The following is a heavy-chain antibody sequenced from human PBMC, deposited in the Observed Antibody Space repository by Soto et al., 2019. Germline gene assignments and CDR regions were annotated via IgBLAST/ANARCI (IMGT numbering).Heavy chain of an antibody. CDR1: GGTFSSYA. Sequence: SVKVSCKASGGTFSSYAISWVRQAPGQGLEWMGGIIPIFGTANYAQKFQGRVTITADKSTSTAYMELSSLRSEDTAVYYCARGYCSSTSCWGYFDYWGQGTLVTVSS. D-gene: IGHD2-2*01. J-gene: IGHJ4*02. CDR3: ARGYCSSTSCWGYFDY. CDR2: IIPIFGTA. V-gene: IGHV1-69*06.